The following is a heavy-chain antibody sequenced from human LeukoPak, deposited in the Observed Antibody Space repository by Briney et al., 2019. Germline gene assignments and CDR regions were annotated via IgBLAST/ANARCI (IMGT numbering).Heavy chain of an antibody. J-gene: IGHJ4*02. CDR1: GYTLTELS. CDR3: ATARGTYYYDSSGYYSDY. CDR2: FDPEDGET. D-gene: IGHD3-22*01. Sequence: ASVTVPCKVSGYTLTELSMHWVRQAPGKGLEWMGGFDPEDGETIYAQKFQGRVTMTEDTSTDTAYMELSSLRSEDTAVYYCATARGTYYYDSSGYYSDYWGQGTLVTVSS. V-gene: IGHV1-24*01.